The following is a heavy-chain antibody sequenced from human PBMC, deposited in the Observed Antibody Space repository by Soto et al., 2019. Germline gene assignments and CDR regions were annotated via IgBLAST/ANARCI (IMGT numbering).Heavy chain of an antibody. J-gene: IGHJ6*02. V-gene: IGHV4-34*01. CDR3: ASRRWYDFWSGYSRGLGMDV. D-gene: IGHD3-3*01. CDR1: GGSFSGYY. Sequence: QVQLQQWGAGLLKPSETLSLTCAVYGGSFSGYYWSWIRQPPGKGLEWIGEINHSGSTNYNPSLKSRVTISVDTSKNQFSLKLSSVTAADTAVYYCASRRWYDFWSGYSRGLGMDVWGQGTTVTVSS. CDR2: INHSGST.